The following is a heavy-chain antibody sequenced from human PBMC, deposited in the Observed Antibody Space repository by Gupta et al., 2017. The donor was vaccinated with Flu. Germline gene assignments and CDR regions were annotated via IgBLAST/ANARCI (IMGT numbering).Heavy chain of an antibody. J-gene: IGHJ6*02. V-gene: IGHV3-7*03. CDR1: FSKDW. CDR3: ARYGFSFGLDL. CDR2: INRDGSEK. Sequence: FSKDWMSWVRMAPGKGLEWVANINRDGSEKNYVDLAKGRFTISRDNAKDSLFLYMTSLRAEDTAVYDCARYGFSFGLDLWGQGTTVTVSS. D-gene: IGHD3-10*01.